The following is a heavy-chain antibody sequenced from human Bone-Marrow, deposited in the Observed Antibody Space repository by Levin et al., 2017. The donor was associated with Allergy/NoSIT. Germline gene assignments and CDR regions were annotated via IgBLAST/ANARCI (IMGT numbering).Heavy chain of an antibody. J-gene: IGHJ3*02. V-gene: IGHV1-2*02. CDR3: ARISSAAFDM. CDR1: GYTFTDYF. Sequence: LGESLKISCKASGYTFTDYFIHWVRLAPGQGLEWMGWINPNSGDTDSSQNFQGTVTMTRDTSISTAYMEVTSLTSNDTALYYCARISSAAFDMWGQGTVVTVSS. CDR2: INPNSGDT. D-gene: IGHD6-19*01.